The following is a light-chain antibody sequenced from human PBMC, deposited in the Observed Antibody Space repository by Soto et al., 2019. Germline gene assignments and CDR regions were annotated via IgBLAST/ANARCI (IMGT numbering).Light chain of an antibody. CDR2: EVS. J-gene: IGLJ1*01. Sequence: QSALTQPASVSGSPGQSITISCTGTSSDVGGYNYVSWYQQHPGKAPKLIIYEVSNRPSEISNRFSGSKSGNTASLTISGLQAEDEADYYCSSYTSGSTYVFGTGTKLTV. CDR1: SSDVGGYNY. CDR3: SSYTSGSTYV. V-gene: IGLV2-14*01.